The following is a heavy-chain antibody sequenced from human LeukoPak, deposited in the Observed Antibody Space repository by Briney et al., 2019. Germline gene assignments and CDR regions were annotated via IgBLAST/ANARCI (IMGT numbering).Heavy chain of an antibody. J-gene: IGHJ6*02. CDR1: GFTVSSNY. CDR3: ARGPTMYGMDV. Sequence: GGSLRLSCAASGFTVSSNYLSWVRQAPGKGLEWVSVIYSGGSTYHADSVKGRFTISRDNSKNTMYLQMNSLRAEDTAIYYCARGPTMYGMDVWGQGTTVTVSS. V-gene: IGHV3-53*01. CDR2: IYSGGST.